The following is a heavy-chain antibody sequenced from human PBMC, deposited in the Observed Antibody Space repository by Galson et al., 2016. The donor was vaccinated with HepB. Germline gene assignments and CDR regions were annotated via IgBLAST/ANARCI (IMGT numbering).Heavy chain of an antibody. D-gene: IGHD3-16*01. J-gene: IGHJ4*02. CDR2: ITRSGDAT. V-gene: IGHV3-23*01. CDR1: GFSFSNSG. Sequence: SLRLSCAASGFSFSNSGMSWVRQAPGRGREWVSSITRSGDATHYAAFLKGRFTISRDNSKNPLYLNMNNLTAGDTAIYYCGKHGGFDYWGQGALVTVSS. CDR3: GKHGGFDY.